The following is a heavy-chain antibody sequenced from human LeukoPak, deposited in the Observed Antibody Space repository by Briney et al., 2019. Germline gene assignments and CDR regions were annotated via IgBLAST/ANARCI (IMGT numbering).Heavy chain of an antibody. CDR1: GFTFSDYS. CDR2: VGISSGNT. V-gene: IGHV3-11*06. CDR3: ARDHNHAFDN. Sequence: KPGGSLRLSCAASGFTFSDYSMNWIRQAPGKGLEWISWVGISSGNTKSEDSVKARFTTSGDTAKTSLYLQMTTLQVEATAVYSCARDHNHAFDNWGQGTLVTVSS. J-gene: IGHJ4*02. D-gene: IGHD1-14*01.